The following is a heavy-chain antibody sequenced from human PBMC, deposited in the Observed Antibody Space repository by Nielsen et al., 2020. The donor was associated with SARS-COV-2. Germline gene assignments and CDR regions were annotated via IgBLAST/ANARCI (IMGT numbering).Heavy chain of an antibody. Sequence: GESLKISCKGSGYSFTSYWISWVRQMPGKGLEWMGRIDPGDSYTNYSPSFQGHVTISADKSISTAYLQWSSLKASDTAMYYCAKSSGYDAYYYYGMDVWGQGTTVTVSS. CDR3: AKSSGYDAYYYYGMDV. J-gene: IGHJ6*02. D-gene: IGHD5-12*01. CDR1: GYSFTSYW. V-gene: IGHV5-10-1*01. CDR2: IDPGDSYT.